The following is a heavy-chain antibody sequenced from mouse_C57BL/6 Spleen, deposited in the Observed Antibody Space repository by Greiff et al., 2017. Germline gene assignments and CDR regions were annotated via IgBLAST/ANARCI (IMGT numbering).Heavy chain of an antibody. CDR3: ARVLTGTSGYYAMDY. D-gene: IGHD4-1*01. CDR1: GFTFSDYY. J-gene: IGHJ4*01. Sequence: EVMLVESEGGLVQPGSSMKLSCTASGFTFSDYYMAWVRQVPEKGLEWVANINYDGSSTYYLDSLKSRFIISRDNAKNILYLQMSSLKSEDTATYYCARVLTGTSGYYAMDYWGQGTSVTVSS. CDR2: INYDGSST. V-gene: IGHV5-16*01.